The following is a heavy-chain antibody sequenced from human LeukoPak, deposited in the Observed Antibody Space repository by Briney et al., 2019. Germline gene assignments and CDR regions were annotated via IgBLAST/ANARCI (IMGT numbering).Heavy chain of an antibody. CDR1: GGSISSSNYY. CDR3: ASGSSSGLLGWFDP. V-gene: IGHV4-39*01. Sequence: PSETLSLTCTVSGGSISSSNYYWGWSRQAPGKGLEWIGSIYDSGSTYYNPSLKSRVTIYVDTTKNQFSLKLNSVTAADTAMYYCASGSSSGLLGWFDPWGHGALVTVSS. D-gene: IGHD6-13*01. CDR2: IYDSGST. J-gene: IGHJ5*02.